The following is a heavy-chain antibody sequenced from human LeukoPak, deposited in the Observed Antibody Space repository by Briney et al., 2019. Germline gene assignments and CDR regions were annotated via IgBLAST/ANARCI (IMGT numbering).Heavy chain of an antibody. CDR2: IYYSGST. CDR1: GGSISSSSYY. Sequence: KPSETLSLTCSVSGGSISSSSYYWGWIRQPPGKGLQWIGSIYYSGSTYYNPSLKSRVTISVDTSKNQFSLKLSSVTAADTAVYYCARVGVDYYYIDVWGTGTTVIVSS. CDR3: ARVGVDYYYIDV. J-gene: IGHJ6*03. V-gene: IGHV4-39*07.